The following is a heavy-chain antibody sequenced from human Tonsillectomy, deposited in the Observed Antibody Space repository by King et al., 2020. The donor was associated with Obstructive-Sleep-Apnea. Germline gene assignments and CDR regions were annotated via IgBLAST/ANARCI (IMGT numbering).Heavy chain of an antibody. CDR1: GGSISNGDYY. CDR2: IYYSGIT. D-gene: IGHD3-9*01. CDR3: ARDGDWYAFDI. V-gene: IGHV4-30-4*01. J-gene: IGHJ3*02. Sequence: VQLQESGPGLVKPSQTLFLTCNVSGGSISNGDYYWRWIRQPPGKGLEWIGYIYYSGITYYNPSLKSRVTISVDTSKNQFSLKLSSVTAADTAVYYCARDGDWYAFDIWGQGTMVTVSS.